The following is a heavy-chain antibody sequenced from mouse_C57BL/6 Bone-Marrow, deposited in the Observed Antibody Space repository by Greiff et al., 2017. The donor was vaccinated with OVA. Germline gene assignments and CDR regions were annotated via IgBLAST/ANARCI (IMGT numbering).Heavy chain of an antibody. CDR2: IYPGSGST. D-gene: IGHD6-1*01. Sequence: VQLQQSGAELASPGASVTLSCKASGYTFTSYWITWVKQRPGQGLEWIGDIYPGSGSTNYNEKFKSKATLTVDTSSSTAYMQLSSLTSEDSAVYYCANQAAPFGYWGQGTTLTVSS. CDR3: ANQAAPFGY. V-gene: IGHV1-55*01. CDR1: GYTFTSYW. J-gene: IGHJ2*01.